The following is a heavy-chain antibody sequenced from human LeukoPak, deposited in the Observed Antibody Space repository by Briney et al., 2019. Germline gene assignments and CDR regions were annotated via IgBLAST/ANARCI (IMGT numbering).Heavy chain of an antibody. V-gene: IGHV3-64D*06. CDR1: GLTFSSYA. J-gene: IGHJ3*02. Sequence: GGSLRLSCSASGLTFSSYAMHWVRQAPGKGLEYVSAISSNGGSTYYADSVKGRFTISRDNSKNTLYLQMSSLRAEDTAVYYCVKDGGRTPRGPLDIWGQGTMVTVSS. CDR3: VKDGGRTPRGPLDI. D-gene: IGHD3-16*01. CDR2: ISSNGGST.